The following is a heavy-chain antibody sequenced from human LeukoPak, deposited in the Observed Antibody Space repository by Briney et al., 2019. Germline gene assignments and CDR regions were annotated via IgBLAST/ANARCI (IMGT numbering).Heavy chain of an antibody. J-gene: IGHJ4*02. CDR2: IYYSGST. CDR1: GGSISSYC. Sequence: SETLSLTCTVSGGSISSYCWSWIRQPPRKGLEWIGYIYYSGSTNYNPSLKSRVTISVDTSKNQFSLKLSSVTAADTAVYYCAREAYGSGNYPFDYWGQGTLVTVSS. CDR3: AREAYGSGNYPFDY. D-gene: IGHD3-10*01. V-gene: IGHV4-59*01.